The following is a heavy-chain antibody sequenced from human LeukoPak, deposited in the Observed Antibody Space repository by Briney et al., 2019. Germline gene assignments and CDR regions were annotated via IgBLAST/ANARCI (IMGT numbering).Heavy chain of an antibody. V-gene: IGHV1-2*02. CDR2: INPNSGGT. CDR3: ARGSHDSSDFEYFHH. D-gene: IGHD3-22*01. Sequence: PVASVKVSCKASGYTFTGYYMHWVRQAPGQGLEWMGWINPNSGGTNYAQKFQGRVTMTRDTSISTAYMELNRLRSDDTAVYYCARGSHDSSDFEYFHHWGQGTLVTVSS. J-gene: IGHJ1*01. CDR1: GYTFTGYY.